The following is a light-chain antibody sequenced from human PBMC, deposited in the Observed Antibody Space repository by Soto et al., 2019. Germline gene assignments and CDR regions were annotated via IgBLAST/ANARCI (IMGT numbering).Light chain of an antibody. CDR2: DVN. J-gene: IGLJ1*01. V-gene: IGLV2-11*01. CDR1: SSDVGNYNY. Sequence: QSALTQPRSVSGSPGQSVTISCTGPSSDVGNYNYVSWYQQHPGKAPKLMIYDVNERPSGVPDRFSGSKSGNTASLTISGLQAEDEADYYCCSYAGSYTYVFGTGTKVTVL. CDR3: CSYAGSYTYV.